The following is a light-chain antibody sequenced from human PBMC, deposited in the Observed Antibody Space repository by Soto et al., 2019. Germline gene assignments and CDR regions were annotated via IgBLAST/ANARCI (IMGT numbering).Light chain of an antibody. CDR2: GAS. CDR1: QSVSNN. Sequence: EIVMTQSPATLSVSPGESATLSCRASQSVSNNLAWYQQKPGQAPRLLIYGASARATGIPARFSGSGSGTEFTLTISSLQSVDFAVYFCQQYNNWPLTFGGGTKVEIK. CDR3: QQYNNWPLT. V-gene: IGKV3-15*01. J-gene: IGKJ4*01.